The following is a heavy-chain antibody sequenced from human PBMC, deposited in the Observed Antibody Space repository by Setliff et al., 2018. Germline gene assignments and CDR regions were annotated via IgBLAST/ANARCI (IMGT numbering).Heavy chain of an antibody. CDR1: GGPLNSYS. CDR2: ISSSSRYI. D-gene: IGHD7-27*01. V-gene: IGHV3-21*01. Sequence: ASVKVSCKASGGPLNSYSFSWVRQAPGKGLEWVSSISSSSRYIQYADSVQGRFSISRDNAKNSLYLQMNSLRAEDTAVYYCTRDLHWGFDYWGLGTLVTVSS. J-gene: IGHJ4*02. CDR3: TRDLHWGFDY.